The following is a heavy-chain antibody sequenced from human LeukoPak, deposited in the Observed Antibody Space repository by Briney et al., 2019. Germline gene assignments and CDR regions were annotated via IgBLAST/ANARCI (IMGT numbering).Heavy chain of an antibody. CDR2: IYYSGST. J-gene: IGHJ4*02. CDR3: AKHPVAAATYYFDY. V-gene: IGHV4-59*08. CDR1: GGSISVYY. D-gene: IGHD6-19*01. Sequence: SETLSLTCTVSGGSISVYYWSWIRQPPGKGLEWIGNIYYSGSTNPNPALKTRVPISVDTSKKQFSLKLSSVTAADTAVYYCAKHPVAAATYYFDYWGQGTLVTVSS.